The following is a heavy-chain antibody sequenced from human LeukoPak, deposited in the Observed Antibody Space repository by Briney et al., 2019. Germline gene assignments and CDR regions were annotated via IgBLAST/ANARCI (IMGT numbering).Heavy chain of an antibody. J-gene: IGHJ4*02. Sequence: SQTLSLTCSVSGGSISSGGYYWSWIRQPPGKGLEWIGNIYHSGSTYYKSSLKSRVTISVDRSKSQFSVKLSSVTAADTAVYYCARGREDTGPWVDYWGQGTLVTVSS. V-gene: IGHV4-30-2*01. CDR3: ARGREDTGPWVDY. D-gene: IGHD1-14*01. CDR2: IYHSGST. CDR1: GGSISSGGYY.